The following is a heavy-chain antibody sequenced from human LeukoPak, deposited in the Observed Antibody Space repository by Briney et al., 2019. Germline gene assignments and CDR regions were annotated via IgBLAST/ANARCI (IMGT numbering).Heavy chain of an antibody. CDR2: ISGSGGST. CDR1: GFTFSSYA. J-gene: IGHJ6*02. Sequence: GGSLRLSCAASGFTFSSYAMSWVRQAPGKGLEWVSAISGSGGSTYYADSVKGRFTISRDNSKNTLYLQMNSLRAEDTAVYYCAKGYYDFWSGYCYGMDVWGQGTTVTVSS. V-gene: IGHV3-23*01. CDR3: AKGYYDFWSGYCYGMDV. D-gene: IGHD3-3*01.